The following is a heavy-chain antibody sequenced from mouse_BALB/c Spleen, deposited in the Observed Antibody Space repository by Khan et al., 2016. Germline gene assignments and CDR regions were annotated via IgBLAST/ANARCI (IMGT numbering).Heavy chain of an antibody. J-gene: IGHJ3*01. D-gene: IGHD1-1*01. CDR1: GFDFSRYW. Sequence: EVKLLESGGGLVHPGGSLKLSCAASGFDFSRYWMSWVRQAPGKGLEWIGEINPDSGTINYTPSLKVKFIISRDNAKNTLYLQMSKVRSEDTALYYGARAGYYGYLVNWGQGTLVTVSA. CDR2: INPDSGTI. V-gene: IGHV4-1*02. CDR3: ARAGYYGYLVN.